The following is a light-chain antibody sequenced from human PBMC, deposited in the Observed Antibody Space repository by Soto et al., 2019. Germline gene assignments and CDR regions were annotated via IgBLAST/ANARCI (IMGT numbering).Light chain of an antibody. CDR2: DAS. CDR1: QSISSW. J-gene: IGKJ1*01. V-gene: IGKV1-5*01. Sequence: DFQMTQSPSTLSTFVEDRVTTTCRASQSISSWVAWYQQKPGKAPKLLIYDASSLESGVPSRLSGSGSGTEFTLTISSLQPDDFATYYCQQYNSYWTFGQGTKV. CDR3: QQYNSYWT.